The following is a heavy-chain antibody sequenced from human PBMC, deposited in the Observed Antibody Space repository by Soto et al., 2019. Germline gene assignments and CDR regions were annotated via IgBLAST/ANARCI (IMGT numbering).Heavy chain of an antibody. CDR1: GGSISSYY. CDR3: ASTVTPIGKEPDAFDI. D-gene: IGHD4-17*01. CDR2: IYYSGST. J-gene: IGHJ3*02. V-gene: IGHV4-59*08. Sequence: PSETLSLTCTVSGGSISSYYWSWIRQPPGKGLEWIGYIYYSGSTNYNPSLKSRVTISVDTSKNQFSLKLSSVTAADTAVYYCASTVTPIGKEPDAFDIWGQGTMVTVSS.